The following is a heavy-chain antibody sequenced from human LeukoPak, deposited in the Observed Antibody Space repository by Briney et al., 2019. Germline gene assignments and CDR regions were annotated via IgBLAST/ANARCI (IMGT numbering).Heavy chain of an antibody. CDR2: INPNSGGT. D-gene: IGHD6-6*01. J-gene: IGHJ5*02. CDR3: ARGKRRIAARPLDP. V-gene: IGHV1-2*02. Sequence: ASVKVSCKASGYTFTVYYMHWVRPAPGQGLEWMGWINPNSGGTNYAQKFQGRVTMTRDTSISTAYMELSRLRSEDTAVYYCARGKRRIAARPLDPWGQGTLVTVSS. CDR1: GYTFTVYY.